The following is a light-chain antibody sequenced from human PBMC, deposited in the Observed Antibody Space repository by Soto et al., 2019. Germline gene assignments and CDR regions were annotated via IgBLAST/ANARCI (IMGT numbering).Light chain of an antibody. V-gene: IGKV3-15*01. J-gene: IGKJ2*01. Sequence: EIVMTQSPATLSLSAGERAAITCRASQSINSELAWYQQKPGKPPRLLVYCASTWATGVPARFTGSESGSEFTLTISRLQSEDFAVYYCQQGNNSLLTFGQGTRLEIK. CDR1: QSINSE. CDR2: CAS. CDR3: QQGNNSLLT.